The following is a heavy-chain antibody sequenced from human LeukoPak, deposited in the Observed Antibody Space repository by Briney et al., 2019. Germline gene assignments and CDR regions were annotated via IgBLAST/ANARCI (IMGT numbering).Heavy chain of an antibody. CDR1: GGSISSYY. J-gene: IGHJ4*02. V-gene: IGHV4-59*01. CDR2: IYYSGST. Sequence: SETLSLTCTVSGGSISSYYWSWIRQPPGKGLEWIGYIYYSGSTNYNPSLKSRVTISVDTSKNQFSLKLSSVTAADTAVYYCASISGSYGDYWGQGTLVTVSS. CDR3: ASISGSYGDY. D-gene: IGHD1-26*01.